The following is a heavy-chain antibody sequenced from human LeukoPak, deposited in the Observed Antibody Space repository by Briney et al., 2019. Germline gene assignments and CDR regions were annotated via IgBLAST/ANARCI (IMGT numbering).Heavy chain of an antibody. J-gene: IGHJ6*04. D-gene: IGHD2-15*01. CDR1: GYTFTSYG. CDR3: ERPPVVVVAATLYYYHFYGMDV. Sequence: EASVKVSCKASGYTFTSYGISWVRQAPGQGLEWLGWISAYNGNTNYAQKLHGRVTMTTDTSTSTAYMELRSLRFDDAAVYYCERPPVVVVAATLYYYHFYGMDVWGKGTPVTVSS. CDR2: ISAYNGNT. V-gene: IGHV1-18*01.